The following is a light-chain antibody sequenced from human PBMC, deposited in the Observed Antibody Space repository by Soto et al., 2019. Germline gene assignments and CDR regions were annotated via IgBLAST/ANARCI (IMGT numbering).Light chain of an antibody. J-gene: IGKJ2*01. Sequence: EIVMTQSPATLSVSPGERATLSCRASQSVSSNLAWYQQKPGQAPRLLIYGASTRATGIPARFSGSGSGTDYTLTNSSLQSEDFAVYYCQQYNNWPPYTFGQGTKLEIK. CDR2: GAS. CDR3: QQYNNWPPYT. V-gene: IGKV3-15*01. CDR1: QSVSSN.